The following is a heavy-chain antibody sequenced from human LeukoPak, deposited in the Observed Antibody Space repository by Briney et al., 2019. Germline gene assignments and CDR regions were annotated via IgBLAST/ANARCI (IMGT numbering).Heavy chain of an antibody. J-gene: IGHJ6*02. CDR2: INPNSGGT. V-gene: IGHV1-2*04. CDR1: GYTFTGYY. CDR3: AAHPGYSYGKPYYGMDV. D-gene: IGHD5-18*01. Sequence: ASVKVSCKASGYTFTGYYMHWVRQAPGQGLEWMGWINPNSGGTNYAQKFQGWVTMTRDTSISTAYMELSSLRSEDTAVYYCAAHPGYSYGKPYYGMDVWGQGTTVTVSS.